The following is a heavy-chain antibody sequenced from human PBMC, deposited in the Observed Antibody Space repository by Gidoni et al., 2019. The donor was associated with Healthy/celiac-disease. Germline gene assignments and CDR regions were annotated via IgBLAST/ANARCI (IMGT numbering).Heavy chain of an antibody. Sequence: QVQLQESGPGLVKPSETLSLTCPVSGGSISGYYWSWIRQPPGKGLEWIGYIYYSGSTNYNPSLKSRVTISVDTSKNQFSLKLSSVTAADTAVYYCARGSMVRGVITYYYMDVWGKGTTVTVSS. CDR1: GGSISGYY. D-gene: IGHD3-10*01. CDR3: ARGSMVRGVITYYYMDV. CDR2: IYYSGST. V-gene: IGHV4-59*01. J-gene: IGHJ6*03.